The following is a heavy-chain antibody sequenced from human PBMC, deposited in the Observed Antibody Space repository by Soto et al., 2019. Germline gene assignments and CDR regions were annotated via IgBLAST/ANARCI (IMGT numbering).Heavy chain of an antibody. D-gene: IGHD3-22*01. CDR1: GYTLTELS. V-gene: IGHV1-24*01. J-gene: IGHJ4*02. Sequence: ASVKDPCKDYGYTLTELSMHWVRQAPGKGLEWMGGFDPEDGETIYAQKFQGRVTMTEDTSTDTAYMELSSLRSEDTAVYYCATRGYYDSSGYYWGQGTLVTVSS. CDR3: ATRGYYDSSGYY. CDR2: FDPEDGET.